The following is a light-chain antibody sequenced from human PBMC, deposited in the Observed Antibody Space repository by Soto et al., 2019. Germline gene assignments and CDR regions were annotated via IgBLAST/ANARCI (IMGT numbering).Light chain of an antibody. Sequence: EIVLTQSPGTLSLSPGERATLSCRASQSVSNNYLAWYQQKLGQAPRLLIYGASNRPTGIPDRFSGSGAGRDFTLTISTLEPEDFAVYYCQQYGSSGTFRHGTQVDMK. J-gene: IGKJ1*01. CDR2: GAS. CDR1: QSVSNNY. CDR3: QQYGSSGT. V-gene: IGKV3-20*01.